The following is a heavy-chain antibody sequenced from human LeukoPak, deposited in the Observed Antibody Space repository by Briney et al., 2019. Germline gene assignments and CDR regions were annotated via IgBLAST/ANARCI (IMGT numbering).Heavy chain of an antibody. CDR1: GYSFTSYW. CDR2: IYPGDSDT. CDR3: ASPAYSGSYHDAFDI. Sequence: PGESLKISCKGSGYSFTSYWIGWVRQMPGKGLEWMGIIYPGDSDTRYSPSFQGQVTISADKSISTAYLQWSSLKASDTAMYYCASPAYSGSYHDAFDIWGQGTVVTVSS. D-gene: IGHD1-26*01. V-gene: IGHV5-51*01. J-gene: IGHJ3*02.